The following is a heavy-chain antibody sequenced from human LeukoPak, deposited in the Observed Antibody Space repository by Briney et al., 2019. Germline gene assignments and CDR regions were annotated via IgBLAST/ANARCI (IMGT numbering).Heavy chain of an antibody. J-gene: IGHJ3*02. Sequence: GGSLRLSCAASGFTFSSYWMSRVRQAPGKGLEWDSGISGSGGNTYYADSVKGRFTISRDNSKDTLYLQMNSLRAEDAAVYYCANEYSKGDIWGQGTMVTVSS. D-gene: IGHD1-26*01. CDR3: ANEYSKGDI. V-gene: IGHV3-23*01. CDR2: ISGSGGNT. CDR1: GFTFSSYW.